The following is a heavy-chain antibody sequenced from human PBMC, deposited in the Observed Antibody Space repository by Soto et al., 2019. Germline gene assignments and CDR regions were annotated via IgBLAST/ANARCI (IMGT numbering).Heavy chain of an antibody. D-gene: IGHD4-17*01. J-gene: IGHJ3*02. CDR2: ISSSSSTI. CDR3: ARGKFYGDYVEDAFEI. V-gene: IGHV3-48*01. Sequence: GGSLRLSCAASGFTFSSYSMNWVRRAPGKGLEWVSYISSSSSTIYYADSVKGRFTISRDNAKNSLYLQMNSLRAEDTAVYYCARGKFYGDYVEDAFEIWGQGTMVTVSS. CDR1: GFTFSSYS.